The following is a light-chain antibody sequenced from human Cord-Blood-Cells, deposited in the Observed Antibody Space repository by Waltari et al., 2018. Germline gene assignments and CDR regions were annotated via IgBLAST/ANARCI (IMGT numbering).Light chain of an antibody. Sequence: DIQMTQSPSPLSDSVGDRVTITCRASQSISSWLAWYQQKPGKAPKLLVYKASSLESGVPSRFSCSGSGTEFTLTISSLQPDDFATYYCQQYNSYSRTFGQGTKVEIK. CDR2: KAS. J-gene: IGKJ1*01. CDR1: QSISSW. CDR3: QQYNSYSRT. V-gene: IGKV1-5*03.